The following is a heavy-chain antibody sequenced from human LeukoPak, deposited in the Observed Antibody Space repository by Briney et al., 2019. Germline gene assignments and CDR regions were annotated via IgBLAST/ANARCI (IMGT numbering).Heavy chain of an antibody. CDR3: ARDAPTVGVDY. V-gene: IGHV3-20*04. Sequence: GGSLRLSCAASGFXFDDYGMSWVRQAPGKGLEWVSGINWNGGSTGYADSVKGRFTISRDNAKNSLYLQMNSLRAEEDTALYYCARDAPTVGVDYWGQGSLVTVSS. CDR2: INWNGGST. J-gene: IGHJ4*02. CDR1: GFXFDDYG.